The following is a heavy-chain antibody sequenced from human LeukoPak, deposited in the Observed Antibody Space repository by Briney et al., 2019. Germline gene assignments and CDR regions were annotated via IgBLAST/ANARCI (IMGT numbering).Heavy chain of an antibody. CDR3: AKRGGMYSAHYFDY. CDR1: GFTFSSYG. J-gene: IGHJ4*02. V-gene: IGHV3-23*01. CDR2: ISGSGGSA. D-gene: IGHD2-15*01. Sequence: GGSLRLSCATSGFTFSSYGMSWVRQAPGKGLEWVSAISGSGGSAYYADSVKGRFTISRDNSKNTLYLQMNSLRAEDTAVYYCAKRGGMYSAHYFDYWGQGTLVTVSS.